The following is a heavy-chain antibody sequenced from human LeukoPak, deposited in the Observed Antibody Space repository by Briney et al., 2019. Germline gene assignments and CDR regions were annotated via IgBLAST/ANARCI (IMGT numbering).Heavy chain of an antibody. CDR2: INSDGSST. CDR3: EGGLSGYASRRGY. Sequence: GGSLRLSCAASGFTFSSYWMHWVRQAPGKGLVWVSRINSDGSSTSYADSVRGRFSISRDNAKNTLYLQMNSLRAEDTAVYYCEGGLSGYASRRGYWGQGTLVT. J-gene: IGHJ4*02. D-gene: IGHD2-2*01. CDR1: GFTFSSYW. V-gene: IGHV3-74*01.